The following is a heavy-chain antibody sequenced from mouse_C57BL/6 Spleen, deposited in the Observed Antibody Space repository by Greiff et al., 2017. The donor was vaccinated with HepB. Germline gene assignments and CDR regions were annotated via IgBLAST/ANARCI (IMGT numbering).Heavy chain of an antibody. Sequence: VQLQQSGAELVKPGASVKMSCKASGYTFTTYPLEWMKQNHGQSLEWIGNVHPYNDDTKYNEKFKGKATLTVEKSSSTVYLELSRLTSDDSAVYYCARGYYYGSSYYAMDYWGQGTSVTVSS. CDR3: ARGYYYGSSYYAMDY. V-gene: IGHV1-47*01. CDR2: VHPYNDDT. CDR1: GYTFTTYP. J-gene: IGHJ4*01. D-gene: IGHD1-1*01.